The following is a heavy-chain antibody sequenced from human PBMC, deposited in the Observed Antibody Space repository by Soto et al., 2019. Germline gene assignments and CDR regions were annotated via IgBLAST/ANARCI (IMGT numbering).Heavy chain of an antibody. CDR2: INPTDGSA. D-gene: IGHD3-16*01. CDR1: GYTYNCCS. CDR3: ARAGNGDYVSDLDF. J-gene: IGHJ6*04. Sequence: SVKLTWEAPGYTYNCCSMRWLRHAPGKGLEWVGIINPTDGSATYAQRFRGRVTMARDTSTSTVYVELSSLRSDDTAVYFCARAGNGDYVSDLDFWGKGTSVTGSS. V-gene: IGHV1-46*02.